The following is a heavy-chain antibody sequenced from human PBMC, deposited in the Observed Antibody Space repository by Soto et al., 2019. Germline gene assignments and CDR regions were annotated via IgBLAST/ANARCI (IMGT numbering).Heavy chain of an antibody. CDR1: GFTFTSSA. CDR2: IVVGSGNT. CDR3: AKDGRRWDLPADY. V-gene: IGHV1-58*02. J-gene: IGHJ4*02. Sequence: GASVKVSCKASGFTFTSSAMQWVRQARGQRLEWIGWIVVGSGNTNYAQKFQERVTITRDMSTSTAYMELSSLRSEDTAVYYCAKDGRRWDLPADYWGQGALVTVSS. D-gene: IGHD1-26*01.